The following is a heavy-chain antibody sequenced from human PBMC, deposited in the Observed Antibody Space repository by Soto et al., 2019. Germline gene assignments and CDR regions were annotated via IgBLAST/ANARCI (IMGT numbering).Heavy chain of an antibody. CDR2: IIPMFGTA. J-gene: IGHJ6*02. D-gene: IGHD3-9*01. CDR3: VRHGDILTGHLGGGSGYNGLDV. V-gene: IGHV1-69*01. Sequence: QVQLVQSGAEVRKPGSSVKLSCKTSGGTFGSFAVSWVRQAPGQGLQWMGGIIPMFGTANYAQKLQGRVTIAADDTTSTAYMEVSSLTTEDTAVYYCVRHGDILTGHLGGGSGYNGLDVWGQGTTVIVSS. CDR1: GGTFGSFA.